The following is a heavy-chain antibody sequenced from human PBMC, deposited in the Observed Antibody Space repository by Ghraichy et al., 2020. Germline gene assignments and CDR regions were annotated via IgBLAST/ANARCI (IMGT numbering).Heavy chain of an antibody. CDR3: AKGTSGGVVVITTPDY. J-gene: IGHJ4*02. CDR1: GFTFSSYA. CDR2: ISGSGGST. Sequence: GGSLRLSCAASGFTFSSYAMSWVRQAPGKGLEWVSAISGSGGSTYYADSVKGRFTISRDNSKNTLYLQMNSLRAEDTAVYYCAKGTSGGVVVITTPDYWGQGTLVTVSS. D-gene: IGHD3-22*01. V-gene: IGHV3-23*01.